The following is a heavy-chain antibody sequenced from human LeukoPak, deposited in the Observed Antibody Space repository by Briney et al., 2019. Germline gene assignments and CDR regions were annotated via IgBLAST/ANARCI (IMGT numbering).Heavy chain of an antibody. Sequence: SETLSLTCTVSGGSISSYYWSWIRQPPGKGLEWIGYIYYSGSTNYNPSLKSRVTISVDTSKNQFSLKLSSVTAADTAVYYCARQSVGWLFDYWGQGTLVTVSS. CDR3: ARQSVGWLFDY. D-gene: IGHD5/OR15-5a*01. J-gene: IGHJ4*02. V-gene: IGHV4-59*08. CDR1: GGSISSYY. CDR2: IYYSGST.